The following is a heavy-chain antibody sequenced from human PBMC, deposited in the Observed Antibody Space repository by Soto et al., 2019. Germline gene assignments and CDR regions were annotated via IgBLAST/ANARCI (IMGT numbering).Heavy chain of an antibody. J-gene: IGHJ4*02. CDR1: GFSISGDNW. V-gene: IGHV4-28*01. Sequence: HVQLRESGPGLVKPSDTLSLTCAVSGFSISGDNWWGWIRQAPGKGLEWIGYVSHTGFSHYNPSLQSRGTMSVDTSKNLFSLKLTSVTAVDTAVYYCVKKTGGYRPFDDWGQGTVVTVSS. D-gene: IGHD2-8*02. CDR3: VKKTGGYRPFDD. CDR2: VSHTGFS.